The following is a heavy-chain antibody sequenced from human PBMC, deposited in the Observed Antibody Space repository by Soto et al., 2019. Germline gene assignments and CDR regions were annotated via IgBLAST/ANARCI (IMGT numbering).Heavy chain of an antibody. Sequence: GASVKVSCKASRYTFTAFYMNWVRQAPGQGLEWMGWVNPNTGVTKYAQKFQGRVTMTRDTSINTAYMELSGLTSDDTAVYYCTTLRLDPWGQGTLVTVSS. CDR2: VNPNTGVT. CDR3: TTLRLDP. V-gene: IGHV1-2*02. CDR1: RYTFTAFY. J-gene: IGHJ5*02. D-gene: IGHD3-9*01.